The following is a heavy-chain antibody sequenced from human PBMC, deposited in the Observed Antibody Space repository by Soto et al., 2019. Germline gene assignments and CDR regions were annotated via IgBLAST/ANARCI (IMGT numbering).Heavy chain of an antibody. V-gene: IGHV3-9*01. D-gene: IGHD6-13*01. CDR1: GFTFDDYA. CDR3: TRVYRSSGSPPFDY. CDR2: ISWNSGSI. J-gene: IGHJ4*02. Sequence: EVQLVESGGGLVQPGRSLRLSCAASGFTFDDYAMHWVRQAPGKGLEWVSGISWNSGSIGYADSVKGRFTISRDNAKNPLYLQMNMLGAEDTALYYCTRVYRSSGSPPFDYGGKGTLFTVSS.